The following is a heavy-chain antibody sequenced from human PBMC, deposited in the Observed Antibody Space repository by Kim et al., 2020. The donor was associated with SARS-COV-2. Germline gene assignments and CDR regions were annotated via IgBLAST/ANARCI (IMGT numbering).Heavy chain of an antibody. V-gene: IGHV3-15*01. D-gene: IGHD3-16*02. CDR1: GFTFTNGC. J-gene: IGHJ3*01. CDR3: TPDGGSCRYYA. Sequence: GGSLRLSCRASGFTFTNGCMSWVRQAPGTGLEWIARIKSRGGGGSEDYAAPVKFTFTSSSDNSRNMVYLQRIGVTTADTAVYYCTPDGGSCRYYA. CDR2: IKSRGGGGSE.